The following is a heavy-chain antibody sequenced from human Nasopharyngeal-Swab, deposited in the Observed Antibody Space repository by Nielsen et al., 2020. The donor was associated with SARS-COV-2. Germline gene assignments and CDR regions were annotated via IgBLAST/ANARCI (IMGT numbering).Heavy chain of an antibody. Sequence: ASVKVSCKASGYTFTSYGISWVRQAPGQGLEWMGWISAYNGNTNYAQKLQGRVTMTTDTSTTTAYMELRSLRSDDTAVYYCARDQVTMVRGIVLTADYWGQGTLVTVSS. CDR3: ARDQVTMVRGIVLTADY. V-gene: IGHV1-18*01. CDR2: ISAYNGNT. D-gene: IGHD3-10*01. CDR1: GYTFTSYG. J-gene: IGHJ4*02.